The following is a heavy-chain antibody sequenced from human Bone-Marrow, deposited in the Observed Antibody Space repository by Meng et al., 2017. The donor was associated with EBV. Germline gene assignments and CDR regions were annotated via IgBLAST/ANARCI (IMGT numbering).Heavy chain of an antibody. Sequence: QVQLVQSGAEVKKPGASVKAVXKASGYSVTSYAMHWVRQAPGQRLEWMGWINAGNGNTKYSQKFQGRVTITRDTSASTAYMELSSLRSEDTAVYYCARLYDFWSGYFDYWGQGTLVTVSS. CDR3: ARLYDFWSGYFDY. D-gene: IGHD3-3*01. V-gene: IGHV1-3*01. CDR1: GYSVTSYA. J-gene: IGHJ4*02. CDR2: INAGNGNT.